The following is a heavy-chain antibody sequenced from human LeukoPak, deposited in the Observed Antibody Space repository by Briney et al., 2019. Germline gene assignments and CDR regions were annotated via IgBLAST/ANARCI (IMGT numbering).Heavy chain of an antibody. CDR1: GLTFTDFA. J-gene: IGHJ4*02. CDR2: ISASGGSS. V-gene: IGHV3-23*01. D-gene: IGHD3-22*01. CDR3: AKVETSYYDSSGYYPFDS. Sequence: GGSLRLSCEASGLTFTDFAINWVRQAPGKGPEWVSPISASGGSSFYADSVKGRFTISRDNSKNTLYLQMNSLRADDTAVYYCAKVETSYYDSSGYYPFDSRGQETLVTVSS.